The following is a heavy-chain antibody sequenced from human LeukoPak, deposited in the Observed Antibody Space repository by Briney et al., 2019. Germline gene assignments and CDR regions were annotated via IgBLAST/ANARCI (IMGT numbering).Heavy chain of an antibody. CDR2: TYYSGST. CDR1: AGSTSSYY. CDR3: ARVTRGRSGPYNWFDP. D-gene: IGHD2-15*01. Sequence: PSETLSLTCTVSAGSTSSYYWSWIRHPPGKGLEWIGSTYYSGSTNYNPSLKSRVTISLDTSKNQFSRKLSSVTAADAAVYYCARVTRGRSGPYNWFDPWGQGTLVTVSS. V-gene: IGHV4-59*01. J-gene: IGHJ5*02.